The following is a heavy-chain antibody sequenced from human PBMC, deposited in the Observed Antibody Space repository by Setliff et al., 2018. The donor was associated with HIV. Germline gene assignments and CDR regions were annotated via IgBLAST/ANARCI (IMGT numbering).Heavy chain of an antibody. V-gene: IGHV4-39*01. CDR2: FYFGGNT. J-gene: IGHJ3*01. CDR3: ARQSYYVTGSFYTDVFDL. Sequence: KASETLSLTCGVSGASISDNTYSWGWVRQPPGQGLEWLGSFYFGGNTHYNPSLKSRLTISVDTSTNQFSLRVSSVTAADTAIYYCARQSYYVTGSFYTDVFDLWGQGTVVTVSS. CDR1: GASISDNTYS. D-gene: IGHD3-10*01.